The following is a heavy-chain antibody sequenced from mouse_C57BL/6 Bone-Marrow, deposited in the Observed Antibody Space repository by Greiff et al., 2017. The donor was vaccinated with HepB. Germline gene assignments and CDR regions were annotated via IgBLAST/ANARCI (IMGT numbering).Heavy chain of an antibody. CDR3: ARCYEANWLYAMDY. Sequence: VQLQQSGPVLVKPGASVKMSCKASGYTFTDYYMNWVKQSHGKSLEWIGVINPYNGGTSYNQKFKGKATLTVDKSSSTAYMELNSLTSEDSAVYYCARCYEANWLYAMDYWGQGTSVTVSS. J-gene: IGHJ4*01. CDR2: INPYNGGT. CDR1: GYTFTDYY. D-gene: IGHD4-1*01. V-gene: IGHV1-19*01.